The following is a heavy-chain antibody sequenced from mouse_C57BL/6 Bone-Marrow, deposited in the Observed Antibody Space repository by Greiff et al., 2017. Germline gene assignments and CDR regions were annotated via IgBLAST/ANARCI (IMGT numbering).Heavy chain of an antibody. CDR1: GYSITSGYY. V-gene: IGHV3-6*01. D-gene: IGHD2-4*01. Sequence: EVQLQESGPGLVKPSQSLSLTCSVTGYSITSGYYWNWIRQFPGNKLEWMGYISYDGSNNYNPSLKNRISITRDTSKNQFFLKLNSVTTEDTATYYCARIYYDYASFAYWGQGTLVTVSA. CDR3: ARIYYDYASFAY. CDR2: ISYDGSN. J-gene: IGHJ3*01.